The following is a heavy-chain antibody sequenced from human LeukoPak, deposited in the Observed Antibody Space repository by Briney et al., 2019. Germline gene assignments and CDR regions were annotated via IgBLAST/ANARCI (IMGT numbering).Heavy chain of an antibody. CDR3: ARDPIDWNHRAFDI. Sequence: GGSLRLSCAASGFTFSSYSMNWVRQAPGKGLEWVSYISSSSSTIYYADSVKGRFTISRDNAKNSLYLQMNSLRAEDTAVYYCARDPIDWNHRAFDIWGQGTMVTVSS. D-gene: IGHD1-1*01. J-gene: IGHJ3*02. CDR1: GFTFSSYS. V-gene: IGHV3-48*04. CDR2: ISSSSSTI.